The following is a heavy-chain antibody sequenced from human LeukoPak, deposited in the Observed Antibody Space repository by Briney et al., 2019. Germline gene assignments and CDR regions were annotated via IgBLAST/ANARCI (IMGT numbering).Heavy chain of an antibody. CDR3: AKDLNDYSPYYFDY. V-gene: IGHV3-23*01. Sequence: GGSLRLSCAASGITFSSYAMSWVRQAPGKGLEWVSGISGSGSSAYYADSVRGRLTISRDNSKNTLYLQMNSLRAEDTAIYYCAKDLNDYSPYYFDYWGQGTLVTVSS. CDR2: ISGSGSSA. D-gene: IGHD4-11*01. CDR1: GITFSSYA. J-gene: IGHJ4*02.